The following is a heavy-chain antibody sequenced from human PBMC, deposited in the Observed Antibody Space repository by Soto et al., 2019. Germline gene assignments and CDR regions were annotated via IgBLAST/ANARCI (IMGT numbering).Heavy chain of an antibody. V-gene: IGHV1-69*06. J-gene: IGHJ6*02. CDR2: IIPIFGTA. Sequence: SVKVPCQDSGGTFSSYAISWVRQAPGQGLEWMGGIIPIFGTANYAQKFQGRVTITADKSTSTAYMELSSLRSEDTAVYYCARGIVVVVAADYYYYYGMDVWG. CDR1: GGTFSSYA. CDR3: ARGIVVVVAADYYYYYGMDV. D-gene: IGHD2-15*01.